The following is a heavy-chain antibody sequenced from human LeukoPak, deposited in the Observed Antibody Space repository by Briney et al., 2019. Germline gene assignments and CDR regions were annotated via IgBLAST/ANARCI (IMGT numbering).Heavy chain of an antibody. J-gene: IGHJ1*01. V-gene: IGHV3-23*01. CDR2: ISGSGGST. CDR3: AKDWSRLLLNEYFQH. CDR1: GFTFSSYA. D-gene: IGHD2-21*02. Sequence: PGGTLRLSCVASGFTFSSYAMSWVRQAPGKGLEWVSAISGSGGSTYYADSVKGRFTISRDNSRNTLYLQINSLRAEDTAVYYCAKDWSRLLLNEYFQHWGQGTLVTVSS.